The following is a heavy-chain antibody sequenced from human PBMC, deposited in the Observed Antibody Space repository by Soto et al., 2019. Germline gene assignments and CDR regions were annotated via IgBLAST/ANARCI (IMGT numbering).Heavy chain of an antibody. J-gene: IGHJ6*02. D-gene: IGHD2-8*01. CDR3: ARGHSTDCSNGVCSFFYNHEMDV. CDR1: GYSFSDYH. Sequence: ASVKVSCKASGYSFSDYHIHWVRQAPGQGLEWLGRINPKSGGTSSAQKFQGWVTMTRDTSISTAYMELTRLRSDDTAAYFCARGHSTDCSNGVCSFFYNHEMDVWGQGTTVTVS. CDR2: INPKSGGT. V-gene: IGHV1-2*04.